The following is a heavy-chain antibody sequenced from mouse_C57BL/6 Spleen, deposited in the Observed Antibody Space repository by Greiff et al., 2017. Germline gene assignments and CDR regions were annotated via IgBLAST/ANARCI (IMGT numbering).Heavy chain of an antibody. Sequence: LVEPGASVKIPCKASGYTFTDYNMDWVKQSHGKSLEWIGDINPNNGGTIYNQKFKGKATLTVDKSSSTAYMELRSLTSEDTAVYYCARGGYVAWFAYWGQGTLVTVSA. V-gene: IGHV1-18*01. J-gene: IGHJ3*01. CDR2: INPNNGGT. D-gene: IGHD2-14*01. CDR3: ARGGYVAWFAY. CDR1: GYTFTDYN.